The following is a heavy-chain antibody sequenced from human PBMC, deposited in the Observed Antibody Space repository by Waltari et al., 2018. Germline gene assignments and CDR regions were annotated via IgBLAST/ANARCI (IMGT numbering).Heavy chain of an antibody. J-gene: IGHJ3*02. V-gene: IGHV1-8*03. CDR2: MNPNSGNT. Sequence: QVQLVQSGAEVQKPGASVKVSCKASRYTFTSYYINCVRQATGQGLEWMGWMNPNSGNTGYAQKFQGRVTITRNTSISTAYMELSSLRSEDTAVYYCAISGGSWIDAFDIWGQGTMVTVSS. D-gene: IGHD1-26*01. CDR1: RYTFTSYY. CDR3: AISGGSWIDAFDI.